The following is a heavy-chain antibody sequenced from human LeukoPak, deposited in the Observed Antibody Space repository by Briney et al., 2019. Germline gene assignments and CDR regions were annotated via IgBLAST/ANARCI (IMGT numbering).Heavy chain of an antibody. V-gene: IGHV5-51*01. D-gene: IGHD1-26*01. CDR3: ARQAGSGTYLYFFDY. J-gene: IGHJ4*02. Sequence: GESLKISCQGSGYSFTSYWIAWVRQMPGKGLEGMGIIYPGDSDSRYSPSFQGQVTISADKSTSTAYLQWSSLKASDTAMYYCARQAGSGTYLYFFDYWGQGTLVTVSS. CDR2: IYPGDSDS. CDR1: GYSFTSYW.